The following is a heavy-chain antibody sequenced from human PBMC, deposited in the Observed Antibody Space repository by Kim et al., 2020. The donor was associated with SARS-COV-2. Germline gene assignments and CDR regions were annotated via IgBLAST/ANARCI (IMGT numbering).Heavy chain of an antibody. CDR1: DGSLTSRYYY. J-gene: IGHJ4*02. CDR3: ARYQSGTMFAS. D-gene: IGHD1-1*01. Sequence: SETLSLTCSVSDGSLTSRYYYWGWIRQPPGKGLEYIGAVFYGGTTHYNPSLRGRVIISVDTSKNQFSLNVNSVTATDTAVYYCARYQSGTMFASWGRGTL. V-gene: IGHV4-39*01. CDR2: VFYGGTT.